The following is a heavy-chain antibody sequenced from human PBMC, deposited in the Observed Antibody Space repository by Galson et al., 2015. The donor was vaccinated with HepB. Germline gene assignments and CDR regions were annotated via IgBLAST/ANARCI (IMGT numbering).Heavy chain of an antibody. V-gene: IGHV3-33*01. J-gene: IGHJ6*02. CDR1: GFTFSSYG. CDR3: AREFVDTAMGFFYYYYGMDV. CDR2: IWYDGSNK. D-gene: IGHD5-18*01. Sequence: SLRLSCAASGFTFSSYGMHWVRQAPGKGLEWVAVIWYDGSNKYYADSVKGRFTISRDNSKNTLYQQMNSLRAEYTAVYYCAREFVDTAMGFFYYYYGMDVWGQGTTVTVSS.